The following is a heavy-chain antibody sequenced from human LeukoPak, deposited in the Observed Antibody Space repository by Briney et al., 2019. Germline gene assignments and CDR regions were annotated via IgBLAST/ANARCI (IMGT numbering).Heavy chain of an antibody. D-gene: IGHD3-22*01. Sequence: GGSLRLSCAASGFTFSDYDMSWIRQAPGKGLQWVSYISNSGSNTNYADSVKGRFTISRDNDKNSLYLQINSLRAEATALYYCARDTHDYYDISGHYSPDYWGQGTLVSVSS. CDR1: GFTFSDYD. CDR3: ARDTHDYYDISGHYSPDY. V-gene: IGHV3-11*05. CDR2: ISNSGSNT. J-gene: IGHJ4*02.